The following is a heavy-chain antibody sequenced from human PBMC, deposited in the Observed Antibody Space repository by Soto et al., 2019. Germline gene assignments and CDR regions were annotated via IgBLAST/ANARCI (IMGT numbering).Heavy chain of an antibody. CDR2: IYYSGST. CDR1: GGSISNGGYY. J-gene: IGHJ4*02. V-gene: IGHV4-31*03. Sequence: QVQLLESGPGLVKPSQTLSLTCTVSGGSISNGGYYWSWIHQHPGKGLEWIGYIYYSGSTYYNPSLKTRVTISADTPKNPFSLKPSSVTAAVTAVYYCARAPLDPDYWGQRTLVTVSS. CDR3: ARAPLDPDY.